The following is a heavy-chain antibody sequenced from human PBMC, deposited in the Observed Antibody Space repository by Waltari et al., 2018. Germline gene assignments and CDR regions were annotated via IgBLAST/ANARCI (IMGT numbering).Heavy chain of an antibody. CDR3: ARELHYDFWSGLHYYYYMDV. D-gene: IGHD3-3*01. J-gene: IGHJ6*03. Sequence: QVQLQESGPGLVKPSETLSLTCTVSGGSISSYYWSWLRQPPGTGLEWIGYIYYSGSTNYNPSLKSRVTISVDTSKNQFSLKLSSVTAADTAVYYCARELHYDFWSGLHYYYYMDVWGKGTTVTVSS. CDR2: IYYSGST. CDR1: GGSISSYY. V-gene: IGHV4-59*01.